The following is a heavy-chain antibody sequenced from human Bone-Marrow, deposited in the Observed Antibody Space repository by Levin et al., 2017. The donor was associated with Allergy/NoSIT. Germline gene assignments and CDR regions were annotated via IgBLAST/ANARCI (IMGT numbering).Heavy chain of an antibody. D-gene: IGHD3-10*01. J-gene: IGHJ3*02. V-gene: IGHV4-30-4*01. Sequence: SETLSLTCTVSGGSISSGDYYWSWIRQPPGTGLEWIGYIYYSGSTYDNPSLKRRVTISVDTSKNQISLKLNSVTAADTAVYYCARTSHYYGSGSYAFDIWGQGTMVTVSS. CDR2: IYYSGST. CDR3: ARTSHYYGSGSYAFDI. CDR1: GGSISSGDYY.